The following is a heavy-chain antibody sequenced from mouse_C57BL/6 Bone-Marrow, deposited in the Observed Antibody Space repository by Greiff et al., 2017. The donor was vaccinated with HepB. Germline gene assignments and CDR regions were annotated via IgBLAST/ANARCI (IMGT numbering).Heavy chain of an antibody. D-gene: IGHD1-1*01. CDR1: GFTFSDYY. CDR2: ISNGGGST. Sequence: VQRVESGGGLVQPGGSLKLSCAASGFTFSDYYMYWVRQTPEKRLEWVAYISNGGGSTYYPDTVKGRFTISRDNAKNTLYLQMSRLKSEDTAMYYCARRDENYGSSYWFAYWGQGTLVTVSA. J-gene: IGHJ3*01. CDR3: ARRDENYGSSYWFAY. V-gene: IGHV5-12*01.